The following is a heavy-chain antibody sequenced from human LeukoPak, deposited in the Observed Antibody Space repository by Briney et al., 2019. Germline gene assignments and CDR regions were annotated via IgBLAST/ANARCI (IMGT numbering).Heavy chain of an antibody. CDR2: ISASGGST. Sequence: GGALRLSCAASGFTFSSYAMSGVRQAPGKGLEWASAISASGGSTYYADSVKGRFTISRDKSKNTLHLQMNSLRVEDTAVYYCAKDREPYWGQGTLVTVSS. V-gene: IGHV3-23*01. CDR1: GFTFSSYA. CDR3: AKDREPY. J-gene: IGHJ4*02.